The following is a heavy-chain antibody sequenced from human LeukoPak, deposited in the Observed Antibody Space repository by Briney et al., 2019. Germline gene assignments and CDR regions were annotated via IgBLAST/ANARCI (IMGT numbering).Heavy chain of an antibody. V-gene: IGHV3-30*18. Sequence: GGSLRLSCAAPGFTFSSYGMHWARQAPGKGLEWVAVMSYDGSNKYYADSVKGRFTISRDNSKNTLYLQMNSLRAEDTAVYYCAKAVGVWELFHLIDYWGQGTLVTVSS. CDR2: MSYDGSNK. CDR3: AKAVGVWELFHLIDY. J-gene: IGHJ4*02. CDR1: GFTFSSYG. D-gene: IGHD1-26*01.